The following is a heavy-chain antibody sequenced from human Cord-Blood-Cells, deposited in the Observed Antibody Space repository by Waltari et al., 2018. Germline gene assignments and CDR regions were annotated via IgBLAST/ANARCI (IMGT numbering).Heavy chain of an antibody. CDR2: IVPSLGTA. V-gene: IGHV1-69*01. D-gene: IGHD6-6*01. CDR1: GGTFSSYA. CDR3: ARATAEYSSSFDY. Sequence: QVQLVQSGAEVKKPGSSVKVSCKASGGTFSSYAISWVRQAPGQGLEWMGGIVPSLGTANDAQKFQGRVTITADESTSTAYMELSSLRSEDTAVYYCARATAEYSSSFDYWGQGTLVTVSS. J-gene: IGHJ4*02.